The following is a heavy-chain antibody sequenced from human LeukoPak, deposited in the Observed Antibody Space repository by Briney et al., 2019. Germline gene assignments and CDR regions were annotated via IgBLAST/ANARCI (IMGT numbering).Heavy chain of an antibody. V-gene: IGHV1-46*01. J-gene: IGHJ4*02. CDR3: ARDPAYSSDTSGFDY. Sequence: ASVKVSCKASGYTFTNYYMQWVRQAPGQGFEWMGLINPSGGSTSYAQTFQGRVTMTWDTSTSTVYMELSSLRSEDTAVYYCARDPAYSSDTSGFDYWGQGTLVTVSS. CDR1: GYTFTNYY. D-gene: IGHD3-22*01. CDR2: INPSGGST.